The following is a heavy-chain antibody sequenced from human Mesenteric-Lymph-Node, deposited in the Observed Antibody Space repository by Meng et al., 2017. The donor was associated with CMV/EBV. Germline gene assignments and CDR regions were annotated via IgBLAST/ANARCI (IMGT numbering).Heavy chain of an antibody. CDR2: ISSSGSTI. J-gene: IGHJ4*02. V-gene: IGHV3-48*04. CDR3: ARTDLPYYYGSGSKGITGFDY. Sequence: GGSLRLSCATSGFTFSNYGMHWVRQAPGKGLEWVSYISSSGSTIYYADSVKGRFTISRDNAKKSLYLQMNSLRAEDTAVYYYARTDLPYYYGSGSKGITGFDYWGQGTLVTVSS. CDR1: GFTFSNYG. D-gene: IGHD3-10*01.